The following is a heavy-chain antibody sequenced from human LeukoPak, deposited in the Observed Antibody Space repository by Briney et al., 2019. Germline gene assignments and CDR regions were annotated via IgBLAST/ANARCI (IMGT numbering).Heavy chain of an antibody. D-gene: IGHD6-6*01. J-gene: IGHJ6*03. CDR3: EKGSAIAGRHGYYYYFDA. V-gene: IGHV3-66*01. CDR2: MCTRGGT. CDR1: GFTVSGTY. Sequence: GGSLRLSCAASGFTVSGTYMAWVRQAPGQGLDWVSVMCTRGGTYDAASVKVRFTISRDNSKNTLDLQMNSLTLEDTAVNYCEKGSAIAGRHGYYYYFDAWGNGTTVTVSS.